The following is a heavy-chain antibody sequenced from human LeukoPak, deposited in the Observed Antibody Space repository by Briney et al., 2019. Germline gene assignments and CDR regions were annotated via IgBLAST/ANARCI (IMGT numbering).Heavy chain of an antibody. J-gene: IGHJ3*02. CDR2: IYYSGGI. CDR3: ARKATTGPTKAAFDI. CDR1: GYSISSSNY. D-gene: IGHD4-17*01. Sequence: SQTLSLTCAVSGYSISSSNYWAWIRQPPGKGLEWIGHIYYSGGIYYNPSLKSRVTMSVDTSKNQFSLKLSSVTAVDTAVYYCARKATTGPTKAAFDIWGQGTMVTVSS. V-gene: IGHV4-28*02.